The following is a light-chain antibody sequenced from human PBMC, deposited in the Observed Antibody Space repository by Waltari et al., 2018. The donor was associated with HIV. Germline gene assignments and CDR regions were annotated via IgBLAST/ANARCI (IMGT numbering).Light chain of an antibody. J-gene: IGKJ4*01. CDR2: WAS. CDR3: QQYFGVPIT. V-gene: IGKV4-1*01. CDR1: QSLLHTSDNKNY. Sequence: IVMTQSPDSLGVSLGERATITCKSSQSLLHTSDNKNYLAWYQQKLGQSPKLLIYWASTRESGVPDRFSGSGAGADVTLTINGLRTEDVATYYCQQYFGVPITFGGGTKIDIK.